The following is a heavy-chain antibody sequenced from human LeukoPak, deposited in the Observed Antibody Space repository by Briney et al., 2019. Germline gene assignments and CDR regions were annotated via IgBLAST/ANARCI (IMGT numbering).Heavy chain of an antibody. Sequence: GGSLRLSCAASGFTFSSYEMNWVRQAPGKGLEWVSSISGSDGTTYYADSVKGRFTISRDNSKYTLSLQMNSLRTEDTAVYYCAKVDNWKYGHHDFWGQGTLVTVSS. D-gene: IGHD1-1*01. CDR1: GFTFSSYE. J-gene: IGHJ4*02. CDR2: ISGSDGTT. V-gene: IGHV3-23*01. CDR3: AKVDNWKYGHHDF.